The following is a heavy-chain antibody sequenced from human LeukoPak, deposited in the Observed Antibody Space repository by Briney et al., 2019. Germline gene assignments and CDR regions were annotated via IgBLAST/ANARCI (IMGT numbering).Heavy chain of an antibody. Sequence: PGRSLRPSCAAPGSTFSTNAMSWVRQAPGKGLGWGIGSGGSGGSTYYADPVKRPFTISRDNSKNPLYRQMTSRRAEDTAVYYCAKSTRRSGSQYQCDYWGQGTLVTVSS. J-gene: IGHJ4*02. D-gene: IGHD3-10*01. V-gene: IGHV3-23*01. CDR2: SGGSGGST. CDR3: AKSTRRSGSQYQCDY. CDR1: GSTFSTNA.